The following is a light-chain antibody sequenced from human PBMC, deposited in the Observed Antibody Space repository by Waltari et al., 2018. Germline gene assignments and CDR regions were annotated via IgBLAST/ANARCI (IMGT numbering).Light chain of an antibody. Sequence: QSVLTQPPSVSAAPGQRVTISCSGGSSNTWNNYVSWYRQFPGTAPKLLIYENSELPSGIPGRFSGSKSGTSATLDIAGLQAGDEADYYCGTWDSSLSGAVFGGGTHLTVL. CDR2: ENS. V-gene: IGLV1-51*02. CDR3: GTWDSSLSGAV. CDR1: SSNTWNNY. J-gene: IGLJ7*01.